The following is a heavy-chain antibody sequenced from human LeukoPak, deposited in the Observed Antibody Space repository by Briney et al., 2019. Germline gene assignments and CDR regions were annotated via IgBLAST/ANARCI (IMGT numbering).Heavy chain of an antibody. J-gene: IGHJ4*02. D-gene: IGHD1-14*01. CDR3: ARAKVSDY. CDR2: IKQDGSEK. CDR1: GFIFSNYW. Sequence: GGSLRLSCAASGFIFSNYWMSWVRQAPGKGLEWVVNIKQDGSEKFYVDSVKGRFTISRDNAKNSLYLQMNSLRAEDTAVYYCARAKVSDYWGQGTLVTVSS. V-gene: IGHV3-7*01.